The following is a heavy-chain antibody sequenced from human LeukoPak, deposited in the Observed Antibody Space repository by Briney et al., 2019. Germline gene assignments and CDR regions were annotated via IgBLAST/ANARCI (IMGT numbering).Heavy chain of an antibody. Sequence: GGSLRLSCTASGFTFSSFAMTWVRQAPGKGLEWVSVISGSGSSTYYADSVKGRFSISRDNSKNTVYLQVNSLRVEDTAIYYCAKVIGARTFDPWGQGTLVTVSS. CDR3: AKVIGARTFDP. CDR2: ISGSGSST. D-gene: IGHD6-6*01. J-gene: IGHJ5*02. V-gene: IGHV3-23*01. CDR1: GFTFSSFA.